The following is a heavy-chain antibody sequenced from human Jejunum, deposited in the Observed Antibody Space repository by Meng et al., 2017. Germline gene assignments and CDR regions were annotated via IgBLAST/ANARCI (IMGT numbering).Heavy chain of an antibody. Sequence: GEFLKTSCAASGLTFSDYSMSWIRQAPGKGLEWLSYISAYGDTIYYTDSVKGRFTVSGDNATNSLYLQMNSLRAEDTAVYYCARSRAYDDDSECHFFAYWGQGAQVTVSS. V-gene: IGHV3-11*01. CDR1: GLTFSDYS. J-gene: IGHJ4*02. CDR3: ARSRAYDDDSECHFFAY. D-gene: IGHD3-22*01. CDR2: ISAYGDTI.